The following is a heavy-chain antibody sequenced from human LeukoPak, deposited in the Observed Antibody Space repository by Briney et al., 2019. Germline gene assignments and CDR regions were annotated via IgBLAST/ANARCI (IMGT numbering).Heavy chain of an antibody. J-gene: IGHJ4*02. CDR2: INPSGGST. D-gene: IGHD3-10*01. V-gene: IGHV1-46*01. CDR1: GYTFTSYY. CDR3: ARASDLMYETMGTFDY. Sequence: GASVKVSCKASGYTFTSYYMHWVRQAPGQGLEWMGIINPSGGSTSYAQKFQGRVTMTRDMSTSTVYMELSSLRSEDTAVYYCARASDLMYETMGTFDYWGQGTLVTVSS.